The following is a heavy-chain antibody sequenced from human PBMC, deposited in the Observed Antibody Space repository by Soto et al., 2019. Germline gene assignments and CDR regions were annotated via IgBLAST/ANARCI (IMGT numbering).Heavy chain of an antibody. Sequence: SETLSLTCIFSGGAISNYFWIWIRRRPGKGPEWLGYTTDKAHTNYHPSLTNRARVSIAPPKREVSRKRRSATATATAVYFWARVGGGTEVPGRIQYCDHWGQGTLVTVSS. J-gene: IGHJ4*02. CDR1: GGAISNYF. CDR2: TTDKAHT. V-gene: IGHV4-59*01. D-gene: IGHD3-10*01. CDR3: ARVGGGTEVPGRIQYCDH.